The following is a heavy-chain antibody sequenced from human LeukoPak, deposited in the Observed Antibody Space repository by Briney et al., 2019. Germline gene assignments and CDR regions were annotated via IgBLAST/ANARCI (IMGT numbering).Heavy chain of an antibody. CDR2: ISGSGGST. CDR3: AKQRIVDYYGSGSYYNAYYFDY. J-gene: IGHJ4*02. V-gene: IGHV3-23*01. CDR1: GFTFSSYA. Sequence: EGSLRLSCAASGFTFSSYAMSWVRQAPGKGLEWVSAISGSGGSTYYADSVKGRSTISRDNSKNTLYLQMNSLRAEDTAVYYCAKQRIVDYYGSGSYYNAYYFDYWGQGTLVTVSS. D-gene: IGHD3-10*01.